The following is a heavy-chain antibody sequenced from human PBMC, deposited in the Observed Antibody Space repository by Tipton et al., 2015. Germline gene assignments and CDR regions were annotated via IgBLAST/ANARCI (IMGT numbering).Heavy chain of an antibody. Sequence: QSGAEVKKPGASVKVSCKASGYTFTSYGISWVRQAPGQGLEWMGGLTDINGITNYAQRFQGRVTITADKSTNTAYMELSSLRSEDTAVYYCARVGIQLGWGQGTLVTVSS. CDR2: LTDINGIT. CDR3: ARVGIQLG. CDR1: GYTFTSYG. D-gene: IGHD5-18*01. V-gene: IGHV1-69*10. J-gene: IGHJ4*02.